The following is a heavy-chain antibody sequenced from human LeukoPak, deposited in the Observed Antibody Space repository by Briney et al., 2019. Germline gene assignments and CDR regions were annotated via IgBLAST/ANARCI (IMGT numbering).Heavy chain of an antibody. D-gene: IGHD6-19*01. CDR2: IKQDGSEK. V-gene: IGHV3-7*01. CDR3: ARVSSLAVAGFFDY. J-gene: IGHJ4*02. CDR1: GFTFSGYW. Sequence: GGSLRLSCAASGFTFSGYWMNWVRQAPGKGLEWVANIKQDGSEKDYVDSVKGRFTISRDNAKNSLYLQMNSLRVEDPAVYYCARVSSLAVAGFFDYWGQGILVTVSS.